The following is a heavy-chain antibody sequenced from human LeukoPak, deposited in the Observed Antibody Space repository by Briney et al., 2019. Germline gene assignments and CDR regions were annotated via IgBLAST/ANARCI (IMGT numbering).Heavy chain of an antibody. CDR3: ARRIAVADGHRSFDY. V-gene: IGHV4-39*01. CDR1: GVSISSSSYY. Sequence: PSETLSLTCTVSGVSISSSSYYWGWIRQPPGKGLEWIGSIYYSGSTYDNPSLKSRVTISVDTSKNQFSLKLSSVTAADTAVYYCARRIAVADGHRSFDYWGQGTLVTVSS. D-gene: IGHD6-19*01. J-gene: IGHJ4*02. CDR2: IYYSGST.